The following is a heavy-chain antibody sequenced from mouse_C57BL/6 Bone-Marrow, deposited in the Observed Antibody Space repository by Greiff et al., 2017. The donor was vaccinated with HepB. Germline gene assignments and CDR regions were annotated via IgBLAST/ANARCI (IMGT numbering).Heavy chain of an antibody. CDR2: IHPNSGST. J-gene: IGHJ3*01. CDR1: GYTFTSSW. CDR3: ARREYDYPWFAY. D-gene: IGHD2-4*01. Sequence: QVQLKQPGAELVKPGASVKLSCKASGYTFTSSWMHWVKQRPGQGLEWIGMIHPNSGSTNYNEKFKSKATLTVDKSSSTAYMQLSSLTSEDSAVYYCARREYDYPWFAYWGQGTLVTVSA. V-gene: IGHV1-64*01.